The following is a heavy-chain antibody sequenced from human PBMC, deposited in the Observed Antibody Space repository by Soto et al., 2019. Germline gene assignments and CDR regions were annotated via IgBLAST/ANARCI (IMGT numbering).Heavy chain of an antibody. CDR3: ARAVEVFYDSSGYRNRLDS. CDR1: GYTFTSYY. Sequence: ASVKVSCKASGYTFTSYYMHWVRQAPGQGLEWMGIINPSGGSTSYAQKFQGRVTMTRDTSTSTVYMELSSLRSEDTAVYYCARAVEVFYDSSGYRNRLDSWTQGSLVIGSS. J-gene: IGHJ5*01. CDR2: INPSGGST. V-gene: IGHV1-46*03. D-gene: IGHD3-22*01.